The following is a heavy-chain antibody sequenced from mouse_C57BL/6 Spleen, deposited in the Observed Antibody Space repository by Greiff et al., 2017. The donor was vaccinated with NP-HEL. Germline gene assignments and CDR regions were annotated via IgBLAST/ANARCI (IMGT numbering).Heavy chain of an antibody. Sequence: QVQLQQPGAELVKPGASVKLSCKASGYTFTSYWMQWVKQRPGQGLEWIGEIDPSDSYTNYNQKFKGKATLTVDTSSSTAYMQLSSLTSEDSAVYDCARRPHDYGSRDDYWGQGTTLTVSS. D-gene: IGHD1-1*01. V-gene: IGHV1-50*01. J-gene: IGHJ2*01. CDR2: IDPSDSYT. CDR1: GYTFTSYW. CDR3: ARRPHDYGSRDDY.